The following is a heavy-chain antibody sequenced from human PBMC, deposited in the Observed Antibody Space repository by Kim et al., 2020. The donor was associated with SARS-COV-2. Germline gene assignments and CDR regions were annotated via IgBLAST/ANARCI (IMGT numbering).Heavy chain of an antibody. J-gene: IGHJ6*03. Sequence: ASVKVSCKASGYTFTSYAMNWVRQAPGQGLEWMGWINTNTGNPTYAQGFTGRFVFSLDTSVSTAYMQISSLKAEDTAVYYCARVGVMVEQLAWWYYMDVWGKGTTVTVSS. V-gene: IGHV7-4-1*02. CDR3: ARVGVMVEQLAWWYYMDV. D-gene: IGHD2-8*01. CDR1: GYTFTSYA. CDR2: INTNTGNP.